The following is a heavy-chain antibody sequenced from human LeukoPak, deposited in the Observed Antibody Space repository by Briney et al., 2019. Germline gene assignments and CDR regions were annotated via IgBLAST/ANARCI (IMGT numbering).Heavy chain of an antibody. CDR3: ARGMVRGVIEVDY. V-gene: IGHV1-3*01. CDR1: GYTFTSYA. D-gene: IGHD3-10*01. J-gene: IGHJ4*02. CDR2: INAGNGNT. Sequence: ASVEVSCKASGYTFTSYAMHWVRQAPGQRLEWMGWINAGNGNTKYSQKFQGRVTITRDTSASTAYMELSSLRSEDTAVYYCARGMVRGVIEVDYWGQGTLVTVSS.